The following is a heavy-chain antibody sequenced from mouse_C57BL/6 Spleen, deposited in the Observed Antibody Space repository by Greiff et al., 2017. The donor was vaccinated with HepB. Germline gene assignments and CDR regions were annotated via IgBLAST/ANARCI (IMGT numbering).Heavy chain of an antibody. V-gene: IGHV5-4*01. CDR3: ARAPWGYFDY. D-gene: IGHD4-1*01. CDR1: GFTFSSYA. CDR2: ISDGGSYT. J-gene: IGHJ2*01. Sequence: EVHLVESGGGLVKPGGSLKLSCAASGFTFSSYAMSWVRQTPEKRLEWVATISDGGSYTYYPDNVKGRFTISRDNAKNNLYLQMSHLKSEDTAMYYCARAPWGYFDYWGQGTTLTVSS.